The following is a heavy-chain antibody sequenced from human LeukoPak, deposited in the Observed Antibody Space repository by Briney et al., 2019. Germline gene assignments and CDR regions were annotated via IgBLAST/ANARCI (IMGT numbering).Heavy chain of an antibody. D-gene: IGHD2-2*01. V-gene: IGHV3-48*02. Sequence: RGGSLRLSCAASGFTFSSYSTNWVRQAPGKGLELVSYISSSSSTIYYADSVKGRFTISRDNAKNSLYLQMNSLRDEDRALYYCARAYLAHFDYWGQGTLVTVSS. J-gene: IGHJ4*02. CDR3: ARAYLAHFDY. CDR1: GFTFSSYS. CDR2: ISSSSSTI.